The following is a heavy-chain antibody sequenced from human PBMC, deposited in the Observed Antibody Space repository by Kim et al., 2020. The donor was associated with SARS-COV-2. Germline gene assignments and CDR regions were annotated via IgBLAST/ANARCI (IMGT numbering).Heavy chain of an antibody. D-gene: IGHD2-15*01. CDR1: GGSVSSGSYY. CDR2: IYYSGST. CDR3: ARGPGYCSGGSCYSGGIAY. Sequence: SETLSLTCTVSGGSVSSGSYYWSWIRQPPGKGLEWIGYIYYSGSTNYNPSLKSRVTISVDTSKNQFSLKLSSVTAADTAVYYCARGPGYCSGGSCYSGGIAYWGQGTLVTVSS. V-gene: IGHV4-61*01. J-gene: IGHJ4*02.